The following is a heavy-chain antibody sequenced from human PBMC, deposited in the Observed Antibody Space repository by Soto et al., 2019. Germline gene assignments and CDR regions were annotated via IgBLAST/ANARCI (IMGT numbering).Heavy chain of an antibody. CDR2: IIPIFGKA. Sequence: GASVKVSCKASGGTFSSYAISWVRQARGQGLEWMGGIIPIFGKANYAQKFQGRVTLPADKSTSTAYMAVSSLRAEDAAVCDCVRDNSELRITIIVGGYYYGMDVWGQGTTVTVSS. CDR3: VRDNSELRITIIVGGYYYGMDV. CDR1: GGTFSSYA. D-gene: IGHD3-9*01. V-gene: IGHV1-69*06. J-gene: IGHJ6*02.